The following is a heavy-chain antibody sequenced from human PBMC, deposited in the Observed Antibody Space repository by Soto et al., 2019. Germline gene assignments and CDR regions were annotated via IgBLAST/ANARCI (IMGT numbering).Heavy chain of an antibody. CDR1: GFTFSSYA. CDR2: ISGSGTST. Sequence: DVQLLESGGGLVQPGGSLRLSCAASGFTFSSYAMTWVRQAPGKGLEWVSAISGSGTSTYYADSVRGRFTISRDNSQNTLYLQMTSLRAEATAVYYCAKDSSTIVRGLTTWFDPWGQVTLVTVSS. D-gene: IGHD3-10*01. CDR3: AKDSSTIVRGLTTWFDP. V-gene: IGHV3-23*01. J-gene: IGHJ5*02.